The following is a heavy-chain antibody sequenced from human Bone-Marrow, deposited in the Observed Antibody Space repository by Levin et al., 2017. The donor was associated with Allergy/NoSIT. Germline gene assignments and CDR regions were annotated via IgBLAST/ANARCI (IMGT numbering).Heavy chain of an antibody. J-gene: IGHJ4*02. CDR2: ISHDETNK. CDR3: VKEGVRGTMVRGEWVY. V-gene: IGHV3-30*04. Sequence: GESLKISCAASGFILSNNAMHWVRQAPGKGLEWVAVISHDETNKYYGDSVKGRVTISRDNSKNTVYLQMDSLRAEDTAMYYCVKEGVRGTMVRGEWVYWGQGTLVTVSS. D-gene: IGHD3-10*01. CDR1: GFILSNNA.